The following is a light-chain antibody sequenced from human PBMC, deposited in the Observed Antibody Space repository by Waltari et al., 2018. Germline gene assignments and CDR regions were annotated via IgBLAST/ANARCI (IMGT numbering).Light chain of an antibody. CDR1: QCKSNY. V-gene: IGKV1-27*01. Sequence: DIQMTQSPSSLSAPVGDRVPITCRASQCKSNYLAWYRQTPGKVPKLLIYAASTLQSGVPSRFRGSGSGTDFTLTISSLQPEDVATYYCQKYDSVPFTFGPGTKVDI. CDR3: QKYDSVPFT. J-gene: IGKJ3*01. CDR2: AAS.